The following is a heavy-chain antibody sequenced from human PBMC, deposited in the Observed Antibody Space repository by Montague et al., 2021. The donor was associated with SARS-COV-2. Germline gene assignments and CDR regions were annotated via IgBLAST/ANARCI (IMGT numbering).Heavy chain of an antibody. J-gene: IGHJ4*02. CDR3: ARGGMYLSY. CDR2: ITYRGST. V-gene: IGHV4-59*13. D-gene: IGHD1-26*01. Sequence: SETLSLTCTVSADSITNNYWTWIRQSPGKGLEWIGHITYRGSTTYTPSLKSRVTTSIDTSKNQFSLILKSVTAANTAVYYCARGGMYLSYWGQGTLVTVSS. CDR1: ADSITNNY.